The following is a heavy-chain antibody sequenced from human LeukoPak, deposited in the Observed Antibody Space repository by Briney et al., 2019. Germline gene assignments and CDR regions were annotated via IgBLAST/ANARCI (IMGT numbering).Heavy chain of an antibody. V-gene: IGHV3-30*18. CDR2: ISYDGSNK. D-gene: IGHD6-13*01. CDR1: GFTFSSYG. Sequence: GRSLRLSCAASGFTFSSYGMPWARQAPGKGLEWVAVISYDGSNKYYADSVKGRFTISRDNSKNTLYLQMNSLRAEDTAVYYCAKGPSSGVAAAFFYWGQGTLVTGSS. CDR3: AKGPSSGVAAAFFY. J-gene: IGHJ4*02.